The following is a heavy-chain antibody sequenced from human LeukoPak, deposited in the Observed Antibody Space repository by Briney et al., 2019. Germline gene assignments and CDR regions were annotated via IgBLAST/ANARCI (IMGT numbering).Heavy chain of an antibody. CDR3: ARAQGATVVSMYFDY. Sequence: GGSLRLSCAASEFIFSTYGKHWLRQAPGKGLEWVSYISPSSGTIYYADSVKGRFTISRDDAKNSLSLQMNSLRDEDTAVYYCARAQGATVVSMYFDYWGQGTPVTVSS. J-gene: IGHJ4*02. V-gene: IGHV3-48*02. D-gene: IGHD4-23*01. CDR2: ISPSSGTI. CDR1: EFIFSTYG.